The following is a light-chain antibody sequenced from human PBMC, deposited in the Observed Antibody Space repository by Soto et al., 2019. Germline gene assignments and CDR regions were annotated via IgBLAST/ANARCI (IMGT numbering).Light chain of an antibody. CDR3: QQYNNWPPT. CDR2: GAS. Sequence: EIVMTQSPAPLSVSPGERAPLSCRASQSVSSNLAWYQQKPGQAPRLLIYGASTRATGIPARFSGSGSGTEFTLTISILQSEDFAVYYCQQYNNWPPTFGQGTKVESK. V-gene: IGKV3-15*01. J-gene: IGKJ1*01. CDR1: QSVSSN.